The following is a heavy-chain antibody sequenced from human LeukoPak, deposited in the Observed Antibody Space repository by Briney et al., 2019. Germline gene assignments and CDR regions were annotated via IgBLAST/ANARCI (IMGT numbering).Heavy chain of an antibody. Sequence: ASVTVSFTASVYTFTVYYMHWVRQAPGQGLEGMGWIKPNSGGTNYAHKFQGRVTMTRDTSISTAYMELSRLRSDDTAVYYCATLSLYCSSTSCPQSEVYYFDYWGQGTLVTVSS. CDR1: VYTFTVYY. D-gene: IGHD2-2*01. J-gene: IGHJ4*02. CDR2: IKPNSGGT. V-gene: IGHV1-2*02. CDR3: ATLSLYCSSTSCPQSEVYYFDY.